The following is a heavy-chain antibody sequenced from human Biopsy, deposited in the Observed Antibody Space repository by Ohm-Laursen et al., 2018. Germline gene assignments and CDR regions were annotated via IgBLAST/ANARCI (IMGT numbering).Heavy chain of an antibody. Sequence: SDTLSLTCSVPGGSMTGYEWSWIRLAPGKGLEWIGYIYYSGGTKYNPSLKSRVTILVDTSKNQFSLKLNSVTAADTAVYYCGRREVVITHDAFDTWGQGTMVTVSS. CDR1: GGSMTGYE. CDR3: GRREVVITHDAFDT. V-gene: IGHV4-59*08. CDR2: IYYSGGT. D-gene: IGHD3-22*01. J-gene: IGHJ3*02.